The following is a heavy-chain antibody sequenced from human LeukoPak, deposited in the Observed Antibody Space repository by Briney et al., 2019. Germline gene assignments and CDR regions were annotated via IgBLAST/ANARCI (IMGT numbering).Heavy chain of an antibody. CDR2: ISSSGSTI. J-gene: IGHJ4*02. V-gene: IGHV3-48*03. D-gene: IGHD3-10*01. CDR1: GFTFSSYE. CDR3: AKVTYGSGTYGAFDS. Sequence: GSLRLSCAASGFTFSSYEMNWVRQAPGKGLEWVSYISSSGSTIYYADSVKGRFTISRDNAKNSLYLQMNSLRAEDTAVYYCAKVTYGSGTYGAFDSWGQGTLVTVSS.